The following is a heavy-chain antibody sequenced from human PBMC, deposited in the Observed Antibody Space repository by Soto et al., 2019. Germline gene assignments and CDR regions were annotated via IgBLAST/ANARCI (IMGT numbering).Heavy chain of an antibody. CDR1: GFTFSSYG. J-gene: IGHJ6*02. CDR3: ARMAGSRYYYYYGMDV. Sequence: QVQLVESGGGVVQPGRSLRLSCAASGFTFSSYGMHWVRQAPGKGLEWVAVIWYDGSNKYYADSVKGRFTISRDNSKNTLYLQMNSLRAEDTAVYYCARMAGSRYYYYYGMDVWGQGTTVTVSS. D-gene: IGHD3-10*01. CDR2: IWYDGSNK. V-gene: IGHV3-33*01.